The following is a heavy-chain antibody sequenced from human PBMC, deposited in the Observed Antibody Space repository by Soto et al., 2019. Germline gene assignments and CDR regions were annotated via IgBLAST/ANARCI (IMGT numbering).Heavy chain of an antibody. CDR3: APSPAYDAYVGAFDF. J-gene: IGHJ4*02. D-gene: IGHD3-16*01. Sequence: QITLKESGPTLVKPTQTLTLTCTFSGFSRSTRVVGLGWIRQPPGKPLEWLALIFWDRDESYSPSLKSSLSNTRETPKNLFVPTTTTLHPVDTATYYSAPSPAYDAYVGAFDFWGPGTLVTGTS. V-gene: IGHV2-5*02. CDR1: GFSRSTRVVG. CDR2: IFWDRDE.